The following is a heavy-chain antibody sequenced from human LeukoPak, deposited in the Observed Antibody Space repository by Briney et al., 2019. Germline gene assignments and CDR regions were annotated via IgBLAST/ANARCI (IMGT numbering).Heavy chain of an antibody. Sequence: GASVKVSCEASGYTXTGYYMHGVRQAPGQGLEWMGWINPNSGGTNFAQKFQGRVTLTRDTSINAAYMELSSLRSDDTAVYYCASGYSSGWHLDYWGQGTLVTVSS. CDR1: GYTXTGYY. J-gene: IGHJ4*02. CDR3: ASGYSSGWHLDY. D-gene: IGHD6-19*01. CDR2: INPNSGGT. V-gene: IGHV1-2*02.